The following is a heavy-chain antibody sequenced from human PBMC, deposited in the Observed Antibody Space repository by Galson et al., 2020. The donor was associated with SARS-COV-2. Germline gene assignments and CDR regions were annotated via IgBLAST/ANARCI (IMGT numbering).Heavy chain of an antibody. V-gene: IGHV3-23*01. CDR2: ISGSGSTT. D-gene: IGHD3-22*01. CDR1: GLTFSNYA. Sequence: GGSLRLTCAASGLTFSNYAMNWLRQAPGKGLDWVSGISGSGSTTYYAGPVKGRFTISRDNSQNTLYLQMNSLRAEDTAIYYCAKRHRDSSGFDYWGQGARVTVSS. CDR3: AKRHRDSSGFDY. J-gene: IGHJ4*02.